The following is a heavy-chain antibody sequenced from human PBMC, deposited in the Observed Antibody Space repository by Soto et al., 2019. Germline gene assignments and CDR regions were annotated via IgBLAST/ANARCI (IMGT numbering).Heavy chain of an antibody. CDR1: GYTFTGYY. CDR2: INPNSGGT. CDR3: ARGRAAAGTASSQTNADATGDFDY. J-gene: IGHJ4*02. D-gene: IGHD6-13*01. Sequence: ASVKVSCKASGYTFTGYYMHWVRQAPGQGLEWMGWINPNSGGTNYAQKFQGWVTLTRDTSISTAYLELGRLRSDDTAVYYCARGRAAAGTASSQTNADATGDFDYWGQGTLVTVSS. V-gene: IGHV1-2*04.